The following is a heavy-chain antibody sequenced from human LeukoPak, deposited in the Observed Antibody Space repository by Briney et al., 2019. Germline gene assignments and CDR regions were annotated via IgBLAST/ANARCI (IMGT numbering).Heavy chain of an antibody. CDR1: GGSFSGYY. CDR3: ARMQQQLRTPLYYFDY. CDR2: INHSGST. D-gene: IGHD6-13*01. Sequence: SETLSLTCAVYGGSFSGYYWSWIRQPPGKGLEWIGEINHSGSTNYNPSLKSRVTISVDTSKNQFSLKLSSVTAADTAVYYCARMQQQLRTPLYYFDYWGQGTLVTVSS. V-gene: IGHV4-34*01. J-gene: IGHJ4*02.